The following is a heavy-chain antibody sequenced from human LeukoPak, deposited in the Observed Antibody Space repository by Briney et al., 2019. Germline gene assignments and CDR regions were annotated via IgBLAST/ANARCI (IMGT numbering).Heavy chain of an antibody. V-gene: IGHV5-51*01. J-gene: IGHJ5*02. D-gene: IGHD5-18*01. Sequence: GESLKISCKGSGYSFTSYWIGWVRQMPGKGLEWMGIIYPGDSDTRYSPSFQGQVTISADKSISTAYLQWSSLKASDTAMYYCARQVTAMRIYQNWFDPWGQGTLVTVSS. CDR3: ARQVTAMRIYQNWFDP. CDR1: GYSFTSYW. CDR2: IYPGDSDT.